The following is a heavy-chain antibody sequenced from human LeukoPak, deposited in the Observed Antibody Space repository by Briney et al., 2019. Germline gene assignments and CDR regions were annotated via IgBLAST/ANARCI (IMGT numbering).Heavy chain of an antibody. D-gene: IGHD1-1*01. J-gene: IGHJ4*02. Sequence: PSETLSLTCTISGGSVSDYYWSWIRQSPGKGLEWIGYIYHTGSTSYSPSLKSRVTISADTSQNQFSLKLSSVTAADTAVYYCASRKPGNEYWGQGTLVTVSS. V-gene: IGHV4-59*02. CDR1: GGSVSDYY. CDR3: ASRKPGNEY. CDR2: IYHTGST.